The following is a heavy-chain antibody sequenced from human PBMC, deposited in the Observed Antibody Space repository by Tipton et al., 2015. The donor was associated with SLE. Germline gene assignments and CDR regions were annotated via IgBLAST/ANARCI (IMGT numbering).Heavy chain of an antibody. CDR2: FYPGGTT. Sequence: TLSLTCTVSGDSISNYYWSWIRRAAGKGLEWVGRFYPGGTTSYNPSFKSRVTMSADTSKNQFSLKLNSVTAADTAVYYCARGVRIAVVKGWYFDLWGRGTLVTVSS. CDR1: GDSISNYY. J-gene: IGHJ2*01. CDR3: ARGVRIAVVKGWYFDL. D-gene: IGHD6-19*01. V-gene: IGHV4-4*07.